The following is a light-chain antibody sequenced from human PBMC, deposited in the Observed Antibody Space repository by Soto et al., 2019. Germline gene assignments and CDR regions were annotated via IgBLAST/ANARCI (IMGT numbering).Light chain of an antibody. J-gene: IGKJ4*01. CDR2: DAS. CDR3: QQSYNTPLT. CDR1: QNISTN. Sequence: DIPITQSPSSLSASLGDRVTLTCRTSQNISTNLNWYQQKPGKAPNLLIYDASTLQSGVPSRFSGRGSGTDFTLTVSSLQPEDFAIYYCQQSYNTPLTFGGGTKVEIK. V-gene: IGKV1-39*01.